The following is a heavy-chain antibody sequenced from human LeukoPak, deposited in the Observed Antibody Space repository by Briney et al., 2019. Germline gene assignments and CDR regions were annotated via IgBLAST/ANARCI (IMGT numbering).Heavy chain of an antibody. CDR3: ARAPKWELQSRSYWYFDL. CDR1: GYTFTGYY. Sequence: GASVKVSCKASGYTFTGYYMHWVRQAPGQGLEWMGWISAYNGNTNYAQKLQGRVTMTTDTSTSTAYMELRSLRSDDTAVYYCARAPKWELQSRSYWYFDLWGRGTLVTVSS. V-gene: IGHV1-18*04. D-gene: IGHD1-26*01. CDR2: ISAYNGNT. J-gene: IGHJ2*01.